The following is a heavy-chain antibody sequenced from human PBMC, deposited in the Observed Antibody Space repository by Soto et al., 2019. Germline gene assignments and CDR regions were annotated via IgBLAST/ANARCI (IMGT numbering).Heavy chain of an antibody. V-gene: IGHV6-1*01. J-gene: IGHJ6*02. CDR3: ARGYSSGWYINYYYGMDV. CDR2: TYYRSKWYN. CDR1: GDRVSSNSAA. Sequence: SQTLSLTCAISGDRVSSNSAAWNWIRQSPSRGLEWLGRTYYRSKWYNDYAVSVKSRITINPDTSKNQFSLQLNSVTPEDTAVYYCARGYSSGWYINYYYGMDVWGQGTTVTVSS. D-gene: IGHD6-19*01.